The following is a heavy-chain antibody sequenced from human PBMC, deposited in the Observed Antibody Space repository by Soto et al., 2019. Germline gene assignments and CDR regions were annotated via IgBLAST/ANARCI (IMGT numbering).Heavy chain of an antibody. J-gene: IGHJ6*01. D-gene: IGHD6-6*01. V-gene: IGHV4-4*02. Sequence: QVQLQESGPGLVKPSGTLSLTCAVSGGSISSSNWWSWVRQPPGKGLEWIGEIYHSGSTNYNPSRKTRVTISVDKSKNQFSLKLSSVTAADTAVYYCARTSIAARGYYYYGMDVWGQGTTVTVSS. CDR3: ARTSIAARGYYYYGMDV. CDR1: GGSISSSNW. CDR2: IYHSGST.